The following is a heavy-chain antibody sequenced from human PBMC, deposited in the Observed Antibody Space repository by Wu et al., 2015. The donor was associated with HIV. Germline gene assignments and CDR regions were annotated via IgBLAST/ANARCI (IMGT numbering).Heavy chain of an antibody. J-gene: IGHJ4*02. CDR2: ISPISGTG. V-gene: IGHV1-69*05. CDR3: ATSVQVSGFDY. CDR1: GGTFSSHS. D-gene: IGHD3-3*01. Sequence: QVRLVQSGAEVKKPGSSVKLSCKASGGTFSSHSINWMRQAPGERLEWMGGISPISGTGTYAQKFQGRVSITTDTSTDTAYMELGRLKSEDTAIYYCATSVQVSGFDYWGQGTLVTVSS.